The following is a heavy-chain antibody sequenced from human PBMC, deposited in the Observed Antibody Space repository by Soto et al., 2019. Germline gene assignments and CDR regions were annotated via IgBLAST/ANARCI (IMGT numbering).Heavy chain of an antibody. CDR2: INPNSSGT. Sequence: ASVKVSCKASGYTFTGYYMHWVRPAPGQGLEWMGWINPNSSGTNYAQKFQGRVTMTRDTSISTAYMELSRLRSDDTAVYYCARDRGSSSWYSYYYGMDVWGQGTTVTVSS. D-gene: IGHD6-13*01. CDR3: ARDRGSSSWYSYYYGMDV. J-gene: IGHJ6*02. V-gene: IGHV1-2*02. CDR1: GYTFTGYY.